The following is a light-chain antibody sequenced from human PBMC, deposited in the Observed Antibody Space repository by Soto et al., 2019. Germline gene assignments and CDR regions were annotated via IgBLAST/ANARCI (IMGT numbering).Light chain of an antibody. V-gene: IGKV3-15*01. CDR1: QSVGSN. Sequence: EVVMTQSPDSLSVSPGERVTLSCRASQSVGSNLAWYQQNRGQVPRLLIYGASTRATGISVRFSGSGSGTEFTLAISSLQSEDFAVYYCQQYNDWPITFGGGTRWIS. CDR2: GAS. CDR3: QQYNDWPIT. J-gene: IGKJ4*01.